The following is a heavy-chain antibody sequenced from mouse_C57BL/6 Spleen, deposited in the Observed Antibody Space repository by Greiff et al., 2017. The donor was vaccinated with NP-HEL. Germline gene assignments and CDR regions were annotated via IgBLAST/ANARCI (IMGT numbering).Heavy chain of an antibody. CDR1: GYAFSSSW. D-gene: IGHD1-1*01. Sequence: QVQLQQSGPELVKPGASVKISCKASGYAFSSSWMNWVKQRPGKGLEWIGRIYPGDGDTTYNGKFKGKATLTADKSSSTAYMQLSSLTSEDSAVYFCARGTTVVHAMDYWGQGTSVTVSS. CDR2: IYPGDGDT. V-gene: IGHV1-82*01. CDR3: ARGTTVVHAMDY. J-gene: IGHJ4*01.